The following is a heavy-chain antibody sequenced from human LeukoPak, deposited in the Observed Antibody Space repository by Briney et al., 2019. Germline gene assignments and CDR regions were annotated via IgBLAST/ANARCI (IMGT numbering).Heavy chain of an antibody. CDR1: GFTFSSYS. CDR3: ARDLRGWYYFDY. CDR2: ISSSSSYI. D-gene: IGHD6-19*01. Sequence: GGSLRLSCAASGFTFSSYSMNWVRRAPGKGLEWVSSISSSSSYIDYADSVKGRFTISRDNAKNSLYLQMNSLRAEDTAVYYCARDLRGWYYFDYWGQGTLVTVSS. V-gene: IGHV3-21*01. J-gene: IGHJ4*02.